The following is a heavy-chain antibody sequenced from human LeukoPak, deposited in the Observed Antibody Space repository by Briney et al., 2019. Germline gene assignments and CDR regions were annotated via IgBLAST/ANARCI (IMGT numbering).Heavy chain of an antibody. CDR3: ARGLQWLVKYYFDY. Sequence: PSETLSLTCTVSGGSISSYYWSWIRQPPGKGLEWIGEINHSGSTNYNPSLKSRVTISVDTSKSQFSLKLSSVTAADTAVYYCARGLQWLVKYYFDYWGQGTLVTVSS. J-gene: IGHJ4*02. CDR2: INHSGST. V-gene: IGHV4-34*01. CDR1: GGSISSYY. D-gene: IGHD6-19*01.